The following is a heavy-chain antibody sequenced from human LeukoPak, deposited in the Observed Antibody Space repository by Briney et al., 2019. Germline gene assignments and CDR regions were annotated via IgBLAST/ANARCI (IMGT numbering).Heavy chain of an antibody. CDR3: AREGPQYCSGGRGHGDAFDI. V-gene: IGHV3-48*03. Sequence: GGSLTLSCAASGFTFSTYEMDWVRQAPGKGLEWVSYISSSLSTIYYADSVKGRFTISRDNAKNSLYLQLNSLRAEDTAVYYCAREGPQYCSGGRGHGDAFDIWGQGTMVTVSS. CDR1: GFTFSTYE. J-gene: IGHJ3*02. CDR2: ISSSLSTI. D-gene: IGHD2-15*01.